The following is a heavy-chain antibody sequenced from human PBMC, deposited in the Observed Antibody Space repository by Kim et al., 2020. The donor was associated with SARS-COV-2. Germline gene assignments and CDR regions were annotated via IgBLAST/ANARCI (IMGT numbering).Heavy chain of an antibody. J-gene: IGHJ5*02. CDR3: ATGWRGSYFSGLDP. Sequence: ASVKVSCKVSGYTLTELSMHWVRQAPGKGLEWMGGFDPEDGETIYAQKFQGRVTMTEDTSTDTAYMELSSLRSEDTAVYYCATGWRGSYFSGLDPWGQGTLVTVSS. V-gene: IGHV1-24*01. CDR1: GYTLTELS. D-gene: IGHD1-26*01. CDR2: FDPEDGET.